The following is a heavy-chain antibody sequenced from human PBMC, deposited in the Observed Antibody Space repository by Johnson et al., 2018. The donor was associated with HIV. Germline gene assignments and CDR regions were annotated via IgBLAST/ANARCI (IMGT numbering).Heavy chain of an antibody. J-gene: IGHJ3*02. V-gene: IGHV3-30*02. D-gene: IGHD3-22*01. Sequence: QVHLVESGGGLVKPGGSLRLSCSASGFTFRSYAMHWVRQAPGKGLEWVAFIRFDGTNKYYADSVKGRLTMSRDNSKNTLYAQMDSLRAEDTAVYYCAKATGGYTYDNDDAYLLHAFDIWGQGTTVTVSS. CDR3: AKATGGYTYDNDDAYLLHAFDI. CDR1: GFTFRSYA. CDR2: IRFDGTNK.